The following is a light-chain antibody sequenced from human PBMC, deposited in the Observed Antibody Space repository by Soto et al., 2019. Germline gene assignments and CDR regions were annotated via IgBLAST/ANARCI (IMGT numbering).Light chain of an antibody. Sequence: DIQMTQSPSTLSASVGDRVTITCRASQSISGWLAWYQQKPGKAPKLLIYDASSLEGGVPSRFSGSGSGTEFTLTISSLRPDDYATYYCQQYNDYPITFGHEIGLEIK. CDR3: QQYNDYPIT. J-gene: IGKJ5*01. V-gene: IGKV1-5*01. CDR1: QSISGW. CDR2: DAS.